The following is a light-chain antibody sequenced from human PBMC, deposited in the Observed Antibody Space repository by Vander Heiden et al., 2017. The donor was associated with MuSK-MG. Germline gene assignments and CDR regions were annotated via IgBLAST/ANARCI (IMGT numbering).Light chain of an antibody. Sequence: EIVLTQSPGTLSLSPGERATLSCRASQRIDSTYFAWYQQKPGQAPELLIYATSGRATGVPDRFSGSGYGTDFTLTISKLEPEDFAVYYCQQDGYSLGITFGQGTRLEIK. CDR3: QQDGYSLGIT. V-gene: IGKV3-20*01. J-gene: IGKJ5*01. CDR2: ATS. CDR1: QRIDSTY.